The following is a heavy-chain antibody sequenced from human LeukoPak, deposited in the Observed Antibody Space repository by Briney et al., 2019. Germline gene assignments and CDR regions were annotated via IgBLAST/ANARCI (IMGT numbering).Heavy chain of an antibody. CDR2: ISYDGSNK. V-gene: IGHV3-30*18. J-gene: IGHJ4*02. CDR1: GFTFSSYG. Sequence: PGGSLRLSCAASGFTFSSYGMHWVRQAPGKGLEWVAVISYDGSNKYYADSVKGRFTISRDNSKNTLYLQMNSLRAEDTAVYYCAKDPPGLGAYYYDSSGYYDYWGQGTLVTVSS. CDR3: AKDPPGLGAYYYDSSGYYDY. D-gene: IGHD3-22*01.